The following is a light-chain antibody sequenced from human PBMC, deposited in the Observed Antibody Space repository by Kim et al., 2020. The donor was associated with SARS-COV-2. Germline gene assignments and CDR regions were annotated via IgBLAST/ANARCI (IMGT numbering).Light chain of an antibody. Sequence: DIQMTQSPSTLSASVGDRVTITCRASQSIFTYLAWYQQKPGKAPKVLIYEASTLESGVPSRFSGSGSGTEFTLTISSLQPDDFATYYCQQYKSYPLTFGGGTKVDIK. CDR1: QSIFTY. V-gene: IGKV1-5*03. CDR3: QQYKSYPLT. CDR2: EAS. J-gene: IGKJ4*01.